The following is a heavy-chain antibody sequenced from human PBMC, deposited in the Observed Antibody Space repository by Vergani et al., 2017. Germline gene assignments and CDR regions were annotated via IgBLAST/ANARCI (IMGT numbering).Heavy chain of an antibody. CDR2: INPNSGGT. CDR3: ARCELRRSSSWYVYYYGMDV. V-gene: IGHV1-2*02. CDR1: GYTFTGYY. J-gene: IGHJ6*02. D-gene: IGHD6-13*01. Sequence: QVQLVQSGAEVKKPGASVKVSCKASGYTFTGYYMHWVRQAPGQGLEWMGWINPNSGGTNYAQKFQGRVTMTRDTSISTAYMELSRLRSDDTAVYYCARCELRRSSSWYVYYYGMDVWGQGTTVTVSS.